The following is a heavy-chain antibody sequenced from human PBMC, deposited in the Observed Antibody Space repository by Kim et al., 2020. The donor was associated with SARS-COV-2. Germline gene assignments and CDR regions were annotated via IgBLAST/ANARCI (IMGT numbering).Heavy chain of an antibody. V-gene: IGHV5-51*01. D-gene: IGHD2-21*02. CDR2: IYPGDSDT. CDR1: GYSFTSYW. J-gene: IGHJ6*02. CDR3: ARRGGNSGDYYYYGMDV. Sequence: GESLKISCKGSGYSFTSYWIGWVRQMPGKGLEWMGIIYPGDSDTRYSPSFQGQVTISADKSINTAYLQWSSLKASDTAMYYCARRGGNSGDYYYYGMDVWGQGTTVTVPS.